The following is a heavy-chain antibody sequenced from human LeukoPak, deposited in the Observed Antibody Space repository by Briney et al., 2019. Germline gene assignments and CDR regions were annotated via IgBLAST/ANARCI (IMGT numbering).Heavy chain of an antibody. J-gene: IGHJ4*02. CDR3: AKDIGSGGSFDY. CDR2: IRGDGSAT. CDR1: GFTFDVYA. V-gene: IGHV3-43*02. D-gene: IGHD6-19*01. Sequence: GGSLRLSCAASGFTFDVYAMHWVRHATGKGLGWVSLIRGDGSATYYADSVKGRFTISRDNSKNSLYLQMNSLRSGDTALYYCAKDIGSGGSFDYWGQGTLVTVSS.